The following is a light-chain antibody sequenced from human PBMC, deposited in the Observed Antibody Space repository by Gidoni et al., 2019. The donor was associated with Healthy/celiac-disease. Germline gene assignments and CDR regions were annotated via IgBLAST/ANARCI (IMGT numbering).Light chain of an antibody. Sequence: DIQMNQSPSSLSASVGDIVTITCQASQDISNYLNWYQQKPGKAPKLLIYDASNLETGVPSRFSGSGSGTDFTFTISSLQPEDIATYYCQQYDNLPRTFGQGTKLEIK. V-gene: IGKV1-33*01. CDR2: DAS. CDR1: QDISNY. J-gene: IGKJ2*01. CDR3: QQYDNLPRT.